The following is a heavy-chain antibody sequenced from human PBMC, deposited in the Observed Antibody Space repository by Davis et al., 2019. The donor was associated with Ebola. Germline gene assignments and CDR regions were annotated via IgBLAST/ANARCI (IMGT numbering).Heavy chain of an antibody. CDR3: ARESIVVVAATAKNYYYYGMDV. CDR2: INAGNGNT. D-gene: IGHD2-15*01. Sequence: GESLKISCKASGYTFTSYAMHWVRQAPGQRLEWMGWINAGNGNTKYSQKFQGRVTITRETSTSTVYMELSSLRSEDTAVYYCARESIVVVAATAKNYYYYGMDVWGKGTTVTVSS. CDR1: GYTFTSYA. V-gene: IGHV1-3*01. J-gene: IGHJ6*04.